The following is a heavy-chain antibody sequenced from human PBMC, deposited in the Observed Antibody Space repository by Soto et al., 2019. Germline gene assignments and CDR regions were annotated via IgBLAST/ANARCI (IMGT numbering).Heavy chain of an antibody. J-gene: IGHJ4*02. D-gene: IGHD6-13*01. CDR2: ISGSGDST. CDR1: GFTFSSYA. CDR3: ARRGPGTYFDY. V-gene: IGHV3-23*04. Sequence: EVQLVDSGGGLVLPGGSLRLSCAASGFTFSSYAMNWVRQAPGKGLEWVSVISGSGDSTYYADSVKGRFTISRDNSKNTLYLQMNSLRTEDTAVYYCARRGPGTYFDYWGQGTLVTVSS.